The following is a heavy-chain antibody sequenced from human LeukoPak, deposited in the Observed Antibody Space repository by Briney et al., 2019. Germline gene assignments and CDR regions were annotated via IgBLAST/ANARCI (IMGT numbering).Heavy chain of an antibody. CDR1: GFTFSSYA. V-gene: IGHV3-30-3*01. CDR3: ARGPSRLAGDYFDS. D-gene: IGHD3-16*01. J-gene: IGHJ4*02. CDR2: ISYDGSNK. Sequence: GGSLRLSCAASGFTFSSYAMHRVRQAPGKGLEWVAVISYDGSNKYYADSVKGRFTISRDNSKNTLYLQMNSLRPEDTAVYYCARGPSRLAGDYFDSWGQGTLVTVSS.